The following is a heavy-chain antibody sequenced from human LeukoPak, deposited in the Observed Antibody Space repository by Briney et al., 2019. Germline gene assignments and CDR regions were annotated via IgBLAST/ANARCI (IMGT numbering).Heavy chain of an antibody. CDR3: NTQQGSWALNY. Sequence: PGGSLRLSCAASGFNFADTCMNWVRQPPGKGLEWVGLIRRNTDTGTTDYAAPVKGRFTISRDDSKNTLYLQMNGLKTEDTAVYYCNTQQGSWALNYWGQGVLVTVSS. CDR1: GFNFADTC. J-gene: IGHJ4*02. V-gene: IGHV3-15*07. CDR2: IRRNTDTGTT. D-gene: IGHD7-27*01.